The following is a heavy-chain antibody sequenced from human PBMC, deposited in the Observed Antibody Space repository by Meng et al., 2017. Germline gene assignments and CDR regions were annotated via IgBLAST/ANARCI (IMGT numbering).Heavy chain of an antibody. CDR1: GFRFSDYD. CDR3: ARGLRIGPDY. V-gene: IGHV3-23*01. J-gene: IGHJ4*02. Sequence: GGSLRLSCAASGFRFSDYDMHWVRQAPGKGLEWVSFISSSSATIYYADSVKGRFTISRDNSKNTLFLHMNSLRTGDTAVYYCARGLRIGPDYWGQGTLVTVSS. D-gene: IGHD3/OR15-3a*01. CDR2: ISSSSATI.